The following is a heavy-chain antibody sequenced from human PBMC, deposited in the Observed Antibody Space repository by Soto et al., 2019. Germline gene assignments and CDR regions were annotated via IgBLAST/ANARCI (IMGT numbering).Heavy chain of an antibody. CDR2: ISGSGGST. CDR3: AKGTHLRFWGCNFDL. D-gene: IGHD3-3*01. V-gene: IGHV3-23*01. CDR1: GFTFSSYA. J-gene: IGHJ2*01. Sequence: EVQLLESGGGLVQPGGSLRLSCAASGFTFSSYAMSWVRQAPGKGLEWVSAISGSGGSTYYAHSEKGRFTITRDNSETPLFLQMNSLRAVDTPASCCAKGTHLRFWGCNFDLWGRGTLVTVCS.